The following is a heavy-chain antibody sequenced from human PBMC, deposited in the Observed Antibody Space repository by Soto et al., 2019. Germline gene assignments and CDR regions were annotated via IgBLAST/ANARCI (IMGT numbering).Heavy chain of an antibody. CDR3: ARGATRDYYYYMDV. Sequence: QVQLVQSGAEVKKPGSSVKVSCKASGGTFSSYTISWVRQAPGQGLEWMGRIIPILGIANYAQKFQGRVTITADKSTSTAYMELSSLRSEDTAVYYCARGATRDYYYYMDVWGKGTTVTVSS. CDR2: IIPILGIA. V-gene: IGHV1-69*02. J-gene: IGHJ6*03. CDR1: GGTFSSYT.